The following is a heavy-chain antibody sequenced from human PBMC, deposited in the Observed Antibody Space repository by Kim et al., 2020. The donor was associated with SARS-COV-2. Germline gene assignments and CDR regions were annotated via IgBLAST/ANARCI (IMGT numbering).Heavy chain of an antibody. V-gene: IGHV6-1*01. Sequence: SVKSRITINPDTSKNQFSLQLNSVTPEDTAVYYCARGGCSSTSCWDSFDYWGQGTMVTVSS. CDR3: ARGGCSSTSCWDSFDY. D-gene: IGHD2-2*01. J-gene: IGHJ4*02.